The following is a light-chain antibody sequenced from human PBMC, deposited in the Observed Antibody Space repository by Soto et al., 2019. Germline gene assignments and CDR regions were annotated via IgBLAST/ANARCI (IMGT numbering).Light chain of an antibody. CDR1: QSVSSSY. Sequence: EIVLTQSPGTLSLSPGERATLSCRASQSVSSSYLAWYQQKPSQAPRLLIYGASSRATGIPDRFSGSGSGTDFTLTISRLEPEDFALYYCQQYGSSPTFGQGTKVEIK. J-gene: IGKJ1*01. CDR2: GAS. CDR3: QQYGSSPT. V-gene: IGKV3-20*01.